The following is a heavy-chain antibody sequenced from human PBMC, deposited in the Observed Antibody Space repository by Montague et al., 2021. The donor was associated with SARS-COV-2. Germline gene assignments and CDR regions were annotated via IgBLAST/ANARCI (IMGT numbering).Heavy chain of an antibody. D-gene: IGHD6-19*01. Sequence: SLRLSCAASGFTFDSYAMSWVRQAPGKGLQWVSIASGSGDDTYYADSVKGRFTISRDNSKNTLYLQLSSLRAEDTAVYYCARDRQQWLLGSYFDCWGQGTLVTVSS. CDR3: ARDRQQWLLGSYFDC. CDR2: ASGSGDDT. CDR1: GFTFDSYA. V-gene: IGHV3-23*01. J-gene: IGHJ4*02.